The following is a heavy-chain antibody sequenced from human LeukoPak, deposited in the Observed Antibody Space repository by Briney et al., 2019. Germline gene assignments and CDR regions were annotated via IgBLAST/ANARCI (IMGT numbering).Heavy chain of an antibody. V-gene: IGHV1-8*01. Sequence: GASVKVSCKASGYTLTSYDINWVRQATGQGPEWLGWMNPNSGNTGYAQKFQGRVTMTRSTSISTAYMELSSLRSEDTAVYYCARGRPDYNSFDPWGQGTLVTVSS. CDR1: GYTLTSYD. CDR3: ARGRPDYNSFDP. J-gene: IGHJ5*02. CDR2: MNPNSGNT. D-gene: IGHD1-14*01.